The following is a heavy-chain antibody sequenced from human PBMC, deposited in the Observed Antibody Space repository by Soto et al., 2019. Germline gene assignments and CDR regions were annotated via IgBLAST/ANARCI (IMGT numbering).Heavy chain of an antibody. CDR2: ISSSSSTI. CDR3: ARTRTYYDFWSGYSTTHGMDV. D-gene: IGHD3-3*01. J-gene: IGHJ6*02. Sequence: PGGSLRLSCAASGFTFSSYAMSWVRQAPGKGLEWVSAISSSSSTIYYADSAKGRFTISRDNAKNSLYLQMNSLRAEDTAVYYCARTRTYYDFWSGYSTTHGMDVWGQGTTVTVSS. CDR1: GFTFSSYA. V-gene: IGHV3-48*01.